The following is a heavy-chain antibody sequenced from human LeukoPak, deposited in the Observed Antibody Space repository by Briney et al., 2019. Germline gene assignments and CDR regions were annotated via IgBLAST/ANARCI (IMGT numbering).Heavy chain of an antibody. D-gene: IGHD6-13*01. Sequence: ASVKVSCKASGYTFTDYYIHWVRQAPGQGLEWMRWVNPNSGDTNHAHKFQGRVTMTSDTSISTAYMDLNRVRSDDTAVYYCALLFSSTWYRFDSWGQGTLVTVSS. CDR3: ALLFSSTWYRFDS. J-gene: IGHJ4*02. V-gene: IGHV1-2*02. CDR1: GYTFTDYY. CDR2: VNPNSGDT.